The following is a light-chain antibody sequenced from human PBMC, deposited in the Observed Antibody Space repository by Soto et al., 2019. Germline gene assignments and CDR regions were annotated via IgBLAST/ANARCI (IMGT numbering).Light chain of an antibody. CDR1: QSVSSSY. Sequence: EIVLTQSPGTLSLSPGETATLSCRASQSVSSSYLAWYQQTPGQAPRLLIYGASRRATGIPDRFSGSGSGTDFALPISRLEPEDFAVYYCQQYGRSPLTFGGGTKVEIK. V-gene: IGKV3-20*01. CDR2: GAS. J-gene: IGKJ4*01. CDR3: QQYGRSPLT.